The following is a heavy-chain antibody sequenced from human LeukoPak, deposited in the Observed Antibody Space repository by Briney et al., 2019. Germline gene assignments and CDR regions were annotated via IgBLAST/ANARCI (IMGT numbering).Heavy chain of an antibody. CDR1: GFTFSSYW. V-gene: IGHV3-74*01. Sequence: GSLRLSCAASGFTFSSYWTHWVRQAPGKGLVWVSRINSDGSSTSYADSVKGRFTNSRDNAKNTLYLQMNSLRAEDTAVYYCARGITIFGVVTLYYYYGMDVWGQGTTVTVSS. D-gene: IGHD3-3*01. CDR2: INSDGSST. CDR3: ARGITIFGVVTLYYYYGMDV. J-gene: IGHJ6*02.